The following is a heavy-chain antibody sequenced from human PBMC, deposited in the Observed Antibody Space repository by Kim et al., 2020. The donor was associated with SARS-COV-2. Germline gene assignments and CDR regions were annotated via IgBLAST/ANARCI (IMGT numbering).Heavy chain of an antibody. CDR1: GGSISSGDYY. CDR2: IYYSGST. J-gene: IGHJ5*02. V-gene: IGHV4-30-4*01. CDR3: ARHFDVDTADNWFDP. Sequence: SETMSLTCTVSGGSISSGDYYWSWIRQPPGKGLEWIGYIYYSGSTYYNPSLKSRVTISVDTSKNQFSLKLSSVTAADTAVYYCARHFDVDTADNWFDPWGQGTLVTVSS. D-gene: IGHD5-18*01.